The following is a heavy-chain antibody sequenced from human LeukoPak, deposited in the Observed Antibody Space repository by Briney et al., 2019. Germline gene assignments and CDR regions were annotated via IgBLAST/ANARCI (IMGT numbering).Heavy chain of an antibody. J-gene: IGHJ2*01. Sequence: PSETLSLTCTVSGGSINSRSDYWGWIRQPPGKVLEWIGNVYYSGDTYYNTSLQSRVTISVDTSKSQFSLTLNSVTAADTAVYYCARCPYDLLTGFSKWFFDLWGRGALVTVSS. CDR1: GGSINSRSDY. D-gene: IGHD3-9*01. CDR3: ARCPYDLLTGFSKWFFDL. V-gene: IGHV4-39*01. CDR2: VYYSGDT.